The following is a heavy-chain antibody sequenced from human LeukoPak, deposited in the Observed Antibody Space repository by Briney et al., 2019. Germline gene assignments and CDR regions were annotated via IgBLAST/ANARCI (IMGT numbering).Heavy chain of an antibody. CDR2: IYYSGST. D-gene: IGHD6-13*01. CDR1: GGSISSGDYY. V-gene: IGHV4-30-4*01. CDR3: ARQVPSQQASPFFVY. Sequence: SQTLSLTCTVSGGSISSGDYYWSWIRQPPGKGLEWIGYIYYSGSTNYNPSLKSRVTISVDTSKNQFSLKLSSVTAADTAVYYCARQVPSQQASPFFVYWGQGTLVTVSS. J-gene: IGHJ4*02.